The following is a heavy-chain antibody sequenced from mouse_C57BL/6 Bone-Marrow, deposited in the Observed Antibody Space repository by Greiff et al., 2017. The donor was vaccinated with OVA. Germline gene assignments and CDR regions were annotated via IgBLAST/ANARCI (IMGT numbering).Heavy chain of an antibody. CDR3: ARPGGNYPYYAMDY. CDR1: GYTFTDYY. CDR2: IGPGSGST. J-gene: IGHJ4*01. D-gene: IGHD2-1*01. Sequence: VHLQQSGAELVKPGASVKISCKASGYTFTDYYINWVKQRPGQGLEWIGKIGPGSGSTYYNEKFKGKATLTADKSSSTAYMQLSSLTSEDSAVYFCARPGGNYPYYAMDYWGQGTSVTVSS. V-gene: IGHV1-77*01.